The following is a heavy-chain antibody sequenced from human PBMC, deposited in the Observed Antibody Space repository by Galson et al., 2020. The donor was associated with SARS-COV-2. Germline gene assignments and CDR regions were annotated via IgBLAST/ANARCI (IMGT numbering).Heavy chain of an antibody. D-gene: IGHD3-22*01. J-gene: IGHJ3*02. Sequence: GGSLRLSCAASGFTFSSYGMHWVRQAPGKGLEWVAVIWYAGSNKYYADSVKGRFTISRDNSKNTLYLQMNSLRAEDTAVYYCARDISGGGYYDSSAYDAFDIWGQGTMVTVSS. CDR2: IWYAGSNK. V-gene: IGHV3-33*01. CDR3: ARDISGGGYYDSSAYDAFDI. CDR1: GFTFSSYG.